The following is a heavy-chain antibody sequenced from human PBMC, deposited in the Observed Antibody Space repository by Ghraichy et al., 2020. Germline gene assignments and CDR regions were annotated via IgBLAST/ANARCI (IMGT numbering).Heavy chain of an antibody. Sequence: GGSLRLSCVASGFTFCSHAMHWVRQTPGKGLEWVAFISYRGNNQTYNDSVAGQVTISRDNSKNTVNLQMDSKTPEATAIYYCARGTTTVTTKFYFDIWGQGALVTVSS. D-gene: IGHD4-17*01. J-gene: IGHJ4*02. V-gene: IGHV3-30*03. CDR3: ARGTTTVTTKFYFDI. CDR1: GFTFCSHA. CDR2: ISYRGNNQ.